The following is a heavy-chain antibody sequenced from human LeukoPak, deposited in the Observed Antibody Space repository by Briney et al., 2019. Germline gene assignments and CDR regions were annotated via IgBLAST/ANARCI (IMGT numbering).Heavy chain of an antibody. J-gene: IGHJ4*02. CDR3: ARDQMITFGGVIVAFDY. CDR1: GFTFDDYG. CDR2: INWNGGST. Sequence: GGSLRLSCAASGFTFDDYGMSWVRQAPGKGLEWVSGINWNGGSTGYADSVKGRLTISRDNAKNSLYLQMNSLRAEDTALYYCARDQMITFGGVIVAFDYWGQGTLVTVSS. D-gene: IGHD3-16*02. V-gene: IGHV3-20*04.